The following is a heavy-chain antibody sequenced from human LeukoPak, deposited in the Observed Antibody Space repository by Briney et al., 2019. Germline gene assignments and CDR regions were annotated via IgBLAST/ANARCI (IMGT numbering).Heavy chain of an antibody. CDR2: IYHSGST. D-gene: IGHD2-21*01. J-gene: IGHJ4*02. CDR1: GCSISSGYY. CDR3: ARDDLAYCGGDCYAAFDY. Sequence: SETLSLTCTVSGCSISSGYYWGWIRPPPGKGLEWIGSIYHSGSTYYNPSLKSRVTISVDTSKNQFPLKLSSVTAADTAVYYCARDDLAYCGGDCYAAFDYWGQGTLVTVSS. V-gene: IGHV4-38-2*02.